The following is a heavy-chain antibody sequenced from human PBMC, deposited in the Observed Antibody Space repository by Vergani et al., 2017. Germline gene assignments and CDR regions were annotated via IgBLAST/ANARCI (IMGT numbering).Heavy chain of an antibody. D-gene: IGHD2-2*01. J-gene: IGHJ4*02. V-gene: IGHV4-38-2*01. CDR1: GYSISSGYY. CDR2: IYHSGST. Sequence: QVQLQESGPGLVKPSETLSLTCAVSGYSISSGYYWGWIRQPPGKGLEWIGSIYHSGSTYYNPSRKSRVTISVDTAKNQFSLKLSSVTAADTAVYYCARLRGYCSSTSCSYFDYWGQGTLVTVSS. CDR3: ARLRGYCSSTSCSYFDY.